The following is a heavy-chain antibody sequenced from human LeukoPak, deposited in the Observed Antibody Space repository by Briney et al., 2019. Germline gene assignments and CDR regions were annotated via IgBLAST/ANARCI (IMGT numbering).Heavy chain of an antibody. CDR1: GLTFSTSE. CDR2: ISSTGTTI. Sequence: GGSLRLSCAASGLTFSTSEMNWVRQAPGKGLEWVSYISSTGTTIYYADSVKGRFTISRDNAKNSLYLEMNSLRAEDTAVYYCARDPGSYYYYYMDVWGKGTTVTISS. V-gene: IGHV3-48*03. J-gene: IGHJ6*03. CDR3: ARDPGSYYYYYMDV. D-gene: IGHD1-14*01.